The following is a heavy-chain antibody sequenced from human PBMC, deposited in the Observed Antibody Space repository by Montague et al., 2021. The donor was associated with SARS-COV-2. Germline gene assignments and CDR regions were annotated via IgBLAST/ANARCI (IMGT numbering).Heavy chain of an antibody. CDR1: GFTFNSYS. D-gene: IGHD1-7*01. J-gene: IGHJ6*02. V-gene: IGHV3-48*04. Sequence: SLRLSCAASGFTFNSYSMNWVRQAPGKGLEWVSFISSGSDTKYYIDSVKGRFTISRDNAKNSLFLQMNSLRAEDTAVYYCVREELQEVTGCFYGMDVWGQGTTVTVSS. CDR3: VREELQEVTGCFYGMDV. CDR2: ISSGSDTK.